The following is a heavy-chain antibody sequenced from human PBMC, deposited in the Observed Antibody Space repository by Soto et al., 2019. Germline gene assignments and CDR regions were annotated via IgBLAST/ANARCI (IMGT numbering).Heavy chain of an antibody. CDR1: GGSIDTDNYC. CDR2: TYDGGRT. Sequence: QVQLQQSGPGLLKPSQTLSLSCTVSGGSIDTDNYCWSWIRQGPGKGLELIGHTYDGGRTYSNPSVKSGAPISVDMSKNQLSLKLNSVTAADTAVYYCARGHLSDKVDSWGQGILVTVSS. CDR3: ARGHLSDKVDS. J-gene: IGHJ4*02. D-gene: IGHD2-15*01. V-gene: IGHV4-30-4*01.